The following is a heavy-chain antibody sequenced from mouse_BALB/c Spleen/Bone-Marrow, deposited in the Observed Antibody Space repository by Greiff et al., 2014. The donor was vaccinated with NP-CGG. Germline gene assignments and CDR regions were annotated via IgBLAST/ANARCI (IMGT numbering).Heavy chain of an antibody. CDR3: ARWLRRYYAMDY. CDR2: IDPANGNT. Sequence: EVQLQQSGAELVKPGASVKLSCTASGFNIKDTYMHWVKQRPEQGLEWIGGIDPANGNTKYDPKFQGKATITADTSSNTAYLQLSSLTSEDTAVYYCARWLRRYYAMDYWGQGTSVTVSS. V-gene: IGHV14-3*02. CDR1: GFNIKDTY. J-gene: IGHJ4*01. D-gene: IGHD2-2*01.